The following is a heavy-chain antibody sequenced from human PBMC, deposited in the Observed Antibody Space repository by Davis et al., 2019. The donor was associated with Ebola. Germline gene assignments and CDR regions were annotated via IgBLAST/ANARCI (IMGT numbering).Heavy chain of an antibody. V-gene: IGHV3-53*01. CDR3: ARLTNEYDSGWDDRYFDY. D-gene: IGHD3-22*01. CDR2: IYRSGNT. J-gene: IGHJ4*02. Sequence: PGGSLRLSCAASGFTGRSNSMAWVRQAPGKGLECVSIIYRSGNTFDADFVRGRFTISRDNSENTLHLQMNNLRAEDTAIYYCARLTNEYDSGWDDRYFDYWGQGTLVTVSS. CDR1: GFTGRSNS.